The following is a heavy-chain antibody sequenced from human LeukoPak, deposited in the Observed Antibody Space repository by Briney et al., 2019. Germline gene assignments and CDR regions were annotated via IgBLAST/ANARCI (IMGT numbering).Heavy chain of an antibody. J-gene: IGHJ4*02. CDR3: TTDREWEPNNFDY. V-gene: IGHV3-15*01. D-gene: IGHD1-26*01. CDR1: GFTYSNAW. Sequence: GGSLRLSCAASGFTYSNAWMSGLRQAPGKGLEWVGRIKSKTDGGTTDYAAPVKGRFTISRDDSKNTLYLQMNSLKTEDTAVYYCTTDREWEPNNFDYWGQGTLVTVSS. CDR2: IKSKTDGGTT.